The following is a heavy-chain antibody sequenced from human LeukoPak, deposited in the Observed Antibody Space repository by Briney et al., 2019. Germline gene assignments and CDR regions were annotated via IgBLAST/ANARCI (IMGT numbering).Heavy chain of an antibody. Sequence: GGSLRLSCAGSGFTFSSYSMNWVRQAPGKGLEWVSSISSGRTYIYYADSVKGRFTISRDNSKNTLYLQVNSLRTEDTAVYYCAKASTGRYFHFDYWGQGTLVTVSS. CDR1: GFTFSSYS. V-gene: IGHV3-21*01. D-gene: IGHD1-26*01. CDR3: AKASTGRYFHFDY. CDR2: ISSGRTYI. J-gene: IGHJ4*02.